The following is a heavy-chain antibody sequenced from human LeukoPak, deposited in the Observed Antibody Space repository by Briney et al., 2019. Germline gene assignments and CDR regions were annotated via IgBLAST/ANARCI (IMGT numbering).Heavy chain of an antibody. Sequence: GSLRLSCAASGFTFSSYAMSWVRQAPGKGLEWVSGISGSDGSTYYADSVKGRFTISRDNSKNTLYLQMNSLRAEDTAVYYCARAHSGYDYWGQGTLVTVSS. CDR3: ARAHSGYDY. CDR1: GFTFSSYA. CDR2: ISGSDGST. V-gene: IGHV3-23*01. D-gene: IGHD5-12*01. J-gene: IGHJ4*02.